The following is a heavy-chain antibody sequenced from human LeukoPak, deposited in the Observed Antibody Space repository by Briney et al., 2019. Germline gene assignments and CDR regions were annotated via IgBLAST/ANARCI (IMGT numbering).Heavy chain of an antibody. D-gene: IGHD1-26*01. J-gene: IGHJ3*02. Sequence: KPGGSLRLSCAASGFTFSSYSMNWVRQAPGKGLEWVSSIISSYIYYADSVKGRFTISRDNAKNSLYLQMNSLRGEDTAVYYCARGVGANTDDFDIWGQGTMVTVSS. CDR3: ARGVGANTDDFDI. CDR2: IISSYI. CDR1: GFTFSSYS. V-gene: IGHV3-21*01.